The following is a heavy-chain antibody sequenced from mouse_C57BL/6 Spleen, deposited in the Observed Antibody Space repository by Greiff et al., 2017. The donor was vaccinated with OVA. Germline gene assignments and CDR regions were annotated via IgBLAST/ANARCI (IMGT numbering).Heavy chain of an antibody. J-gene: IGHJ1*03. Sequence: QVQLKQSGAELVRPGTSVKVSCKASGYAFTNYLIEWVKQRPGPGLEWIGVINPGSGGTNYNEKFKGKATLTADKSSSTAYMQLSSLTSEDSAVYFCARRHYYGSSYWYFDVWGTGTTVTVSS. D-gene: IGHD1-1*01. CDR1: GYAFTNYL. CDR3: ARRHYYGSSYWYFDV. CDR2: INPGSGGT. V-gene: IGHV1-54*01.